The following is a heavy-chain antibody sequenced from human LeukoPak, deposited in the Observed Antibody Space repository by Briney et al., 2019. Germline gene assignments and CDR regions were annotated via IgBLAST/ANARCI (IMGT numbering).Heavy chain of an antibody. V-gene: IGHV3-30*02. CDR2: IRYDGTHK. CDR1: GFTFSSYS. D-gene: IGHD3-22*01. Sequence: GGSLRLSCAASGFTFSSYSMNWVRQAPGKGLEWVAFIRYDGTHKYYTDSVKGRFTISRDNSKNTLYLQMNNLRAEDTALYYCAKISGYYPFDYWGQGTLVTVSS. CDR3: AKISGYYPFDY. J-gene: IGHJ4*02.